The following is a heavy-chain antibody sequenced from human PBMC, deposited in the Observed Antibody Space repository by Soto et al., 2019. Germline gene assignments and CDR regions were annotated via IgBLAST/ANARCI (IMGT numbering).Heavy chain of an antibody. J-gene: IGHJ5*02. CDR1: GGTFSSYT. CDR3: AGDPDSHYNDSHASSYP. CDR2: IIPILGIA. Sequence: SVKVSCKASGGTFSSYTISWVRQAPGKGLEWMGRIIPILGIANYAQKFQGRVTISADKFTGTAYMELTGLRSDDTAVYYCAGDPDSHYNDSHASSYPWGQGTLVTVSS. D-gene: IGHD4-4*01. V-gene: IGHV1-69*04.